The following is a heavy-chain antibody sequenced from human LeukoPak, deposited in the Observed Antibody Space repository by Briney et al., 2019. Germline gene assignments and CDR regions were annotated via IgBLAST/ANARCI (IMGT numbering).Heavy chain of an antibody. CDR1: GFTFSTYE. D-gene: IGHD6-19*01. V-gene: IGHV3-48*03. Sequence: GGSLRLSCAASGFTFSTYEMNWVRQAPGKGLRWVSYISSSSSTIYYADSVKGRFTISKDNAKNSLYLQMNSLRAEDTAVYYCARGGSGWDDWFDPWGQGTLVTVSS. CDR3: ARGGSGWDDWFDP. CDR2: ISSSSSTI. J-gene: IGHJ5*02.